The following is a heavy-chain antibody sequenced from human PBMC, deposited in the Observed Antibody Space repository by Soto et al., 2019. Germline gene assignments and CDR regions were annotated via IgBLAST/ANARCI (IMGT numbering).Heavy chain of an antibody. CDR3: ASTAMVFTSSCPAY. CDR2: INAGNGNT. V-gene: IGHV1-3*01. Sequence: ASVKVSCKASGYTFTIYAMHWVLQAPGQRLEWMGWINAGNGNTKYSQKFQGRVTITRDTSASTAYMELSSLRSEDTAVYYCASTAMVFTSSCPAYWGQGTLVTVSS. CDR1: GYTFTIYA. J-gene: IGHJ4*02. D-gene: IGHD5-18*01.